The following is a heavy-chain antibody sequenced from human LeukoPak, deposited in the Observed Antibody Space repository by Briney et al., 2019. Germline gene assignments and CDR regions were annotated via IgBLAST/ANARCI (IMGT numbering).Heavy chain of an antibody. D-gene: IGHD5-12*01. J-gene: IGHJ4*02. Sequence: PGGSLRLSCAASGFTLSSYAMSWVRQAPGKGLECVSTISGDGDSTYYADSVKGRFTISRDNAKNSLYLQMNSLRAEDTAVYYCASTEGGGYSGYDLTFDYWGQGTLVTVSS. CDR3: ASTEGGGYSGYDLTFDY. V-gene: IGHV3-23*01. CDR2: ISGDGDST. CDR1: GFTLSSYA.